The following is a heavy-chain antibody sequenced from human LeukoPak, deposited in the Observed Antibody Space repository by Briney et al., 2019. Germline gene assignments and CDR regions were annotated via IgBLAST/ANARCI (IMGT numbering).Heavy chain of an antibody. CDR3: ASYLAYCGGDCYSGAFDI. CDR1: GGSISSYY. CDR2: VYYSGST. D-gene: IGHD2-21*02. V-gene: IGHV4-59*08. Sequence: SETLSLTCTVSGGSISSYYWSWIRQPPGKGLEWLGYVYYSGSTNYNPSLKSRVTISVDTSKNQFSLKLSSVTAADTAVYYCASYLAYCGGDCYSGAFDIWGQGTMATVSS. J-gene: IGHJ3*02.